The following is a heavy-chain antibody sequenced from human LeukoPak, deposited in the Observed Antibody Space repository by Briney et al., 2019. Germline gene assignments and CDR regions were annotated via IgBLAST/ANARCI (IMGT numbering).Heavy chain of an antibody. CDR3: ARDWSVAAGGKGYFQH. Sequence: PSETLSLTCTVSGGSISSSDYYWGWIRQPPGKGLEWIGNVYYSGSTYSNPSLKSRVTISVDTSKNQFSLRLSSVTAADTAVYYCARDWSVAAGGKGYFQHWGQGTLVTVSS. CDR1: GGSISSSDYY. V-gene: IGHV4-39*07. D-gene: IGHD6-13*01. CDR2: VYYSGST. J-gene: IGHJ1*01.